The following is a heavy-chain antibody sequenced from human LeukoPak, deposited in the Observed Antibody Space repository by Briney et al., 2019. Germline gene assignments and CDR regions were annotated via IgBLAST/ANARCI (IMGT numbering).Heavy chain of an antibody. Sequence: ASVKVSCKASGYIFTKYVVHWVRQAPGQRPEWMGWIKAGNGDTKYSQNFQDRLTITMDTSASTVYMELSSLTSEDTALYYCARDDCGDTCYPGGYWGRGTLVTVSS. CDR3: ARDDCGDTCYPGGY. D-gene: IGHD2-21*01. CDR2: IKAGNGDT. V-gene: IGHV1-3*01. CDR1: GYIFTKYV. J-gene: IGHJ4*02.